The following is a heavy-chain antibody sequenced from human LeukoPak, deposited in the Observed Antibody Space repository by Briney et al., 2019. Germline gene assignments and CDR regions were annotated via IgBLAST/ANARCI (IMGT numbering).Heavy chain of an antibody. CDR1: SYTFTSYG. Sequence: ASVKVSCKASSYTFTSYGISWVRQAPGQGLEWMGWISAYNGNTNYAQKLQGRVTMTTDTSTRTAYMELRSLRSDDTAVYYCASGDEAGYSSGWYAYWGQGTLVTVSS. D-gene: IGHD6-19*01. J-gene: IGHJ4*02. CDR3: ASGDEAGYSSGWYAY. V-gene: IGHV1-18*01. CDR2: ISAYNGNT.